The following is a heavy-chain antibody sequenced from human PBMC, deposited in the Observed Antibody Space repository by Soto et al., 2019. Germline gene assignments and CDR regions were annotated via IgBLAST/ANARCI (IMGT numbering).Heavy chain of an antibody. CDR2: INHSGST. Sequence: PSETLSLTCAVYGGSFSGYYWSWIRQPPGKGLEWIGEINHSGSTNYNPSLKSRVTISVDTSKNQFSLKLSSVTAADTAVYYCARASRSRRTTRSYSYHSCFDTWGQGTLVTVSS. CDR1: GGSFSGYY. D-gene: IGHD2-2*01. J-gene: IGHJ5*02. V-gene: IGHV4-34*01. CDR3: ARASRSRRTTRSYSYHSCFDT.